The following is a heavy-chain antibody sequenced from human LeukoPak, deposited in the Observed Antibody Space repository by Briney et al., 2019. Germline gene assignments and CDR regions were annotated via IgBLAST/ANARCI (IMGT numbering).Heavy chain of an antibody. J-gene: IGHJ4*02. CDR3: ARDPHGVITTLDY. D-gene: IGHD3-16*01. CDR2: ISSSSSYI. CDR1: GFTFSRYS. Sequence: GGFLRLSCAASGFTFSRYSMNWVRQAPGKGLEWVSSISSSSSYIYYADSVKGRFTISRDNAKNSLYLQMNSLRAEDTAVYYCARDPHGVITTLDYWGQGTLVTVSS. V-gene: IGHV3-21*01.